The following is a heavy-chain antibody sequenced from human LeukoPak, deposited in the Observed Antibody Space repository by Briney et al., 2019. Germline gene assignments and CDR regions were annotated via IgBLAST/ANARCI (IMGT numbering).Heavy chain of an antibody. D-gene: IGHD5-18*01. Sequence: GGSLRLSCAASGFTVSNNYMNWVRQAPGKGLEWVSVIYSGGSTNYADSVKGRFTISRDNSKNTLYLQMNSLRAEDTAVYHCIYGYTLDFWGQGTLVTVSS. V-gene: IGHV3-53*01. CDR2: IYSGGST. J-gene: IGHJ4*02. CDR3: IYGYTLDF. CDR1: GFTVSNNY.